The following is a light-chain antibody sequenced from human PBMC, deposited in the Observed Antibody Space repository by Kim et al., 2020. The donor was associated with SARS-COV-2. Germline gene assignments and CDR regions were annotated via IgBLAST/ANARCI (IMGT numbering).Light chain of an antibody. CDR3: QQRNNWPLT. CDR1: QSIGND. Sequence: SWSPGYRATLYCRASQSIGNDLAWFQQKPGQAPRLLIYGASNRATGVPARFSGSGSGSDFTLTISSLEPEDSAVYYCQQRNNWPLTFGGGTKLEI. J-gene: IGKJ4*01. V-gene: IGKV3-11*01. CDR2: GAS.